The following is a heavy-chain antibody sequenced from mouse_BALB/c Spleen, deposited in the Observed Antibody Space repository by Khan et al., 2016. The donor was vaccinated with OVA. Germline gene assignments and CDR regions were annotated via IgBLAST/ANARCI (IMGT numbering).Heavy chain of an antibody. D-gene: IGHD1-1*01. J-gene: IGHJ4*01. CDR3: ARTLYGSGYDYAMDY. Sequence: QIQLVQSGPELKQPGETVKISCKASGYIFTNYGMTWVKQAPGKGLKWMGWINTYTGEPTYADDFKGRFAFSLETSANTASLQINNLKNEETATYVCARTLYGSGYDYAMDYWGQGTSVTVSS. CDR1: GYIFTNYG. CDR2: INTYTGEP. V-gene: IGHV9-3-1*01.